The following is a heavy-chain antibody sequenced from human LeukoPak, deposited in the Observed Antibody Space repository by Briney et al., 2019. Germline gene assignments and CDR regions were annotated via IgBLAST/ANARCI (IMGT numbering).Heavy chain of an antibody. CDR3: AKDQWTLARELLLEGMWFGY. V-gene: IGHV3-30*18. CDR2: ISYDGSNK. J-gene: IGHJ4*02. Sequence: RSGGSLRLSCAASGFTFSSYGMHWVRQAPGKGLEWVAVISYDGSNKYYADSVKGRFTISRDNSKNTLYLQMNSLRAEDTAVYYCAKDQWTLARELLLEGMWFGYWGQGTLVTVSS. D-gene: IGHD1-26*01. CDR1: GFTFSSYG.